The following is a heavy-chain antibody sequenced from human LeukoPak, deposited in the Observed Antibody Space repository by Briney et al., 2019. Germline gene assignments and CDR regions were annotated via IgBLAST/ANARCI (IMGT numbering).Heavy chain of an antibody. CDR2: ISAYNGNT. D-gene: IGHD1-1*01. V-gene: IGHV1-18*01. Sequence: ASVKVSCKASGYTFTSYGISWLRQAPGQGLEWMGWISAYNGNTNYAQKLQGRVTMTTDTSTSTAYMELRSLRSDDTAVYYCARSNWNDVKFDYWGQGTLVTVSS. CDR1: GYTFTSYG. CDR3: ARSNWNDVKFDY. J-gene: IGHJ4*02.